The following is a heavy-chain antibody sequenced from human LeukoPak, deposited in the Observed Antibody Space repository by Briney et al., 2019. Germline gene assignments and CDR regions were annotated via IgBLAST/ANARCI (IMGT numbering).Heavy chain of an antibody. Sequence: GGSLRLSCTASGFIFKNYGRHWVRQTPGKGLEWLAVIWSDGNIKYYADSVKGRFSISRDNFKNLLYLQMSGLRAEDTAVYYCARVGSGSYFLDALDIWGQGTMVTVSS. CDR2: IWSDGNIK. CDR1: GFIFKNYG. CDR3: ARVGSGSYFLDALDI. V-gene: IGHV3-33*01. J-gene: IGHJ3*02. D-gene: IGHD1-26*01.